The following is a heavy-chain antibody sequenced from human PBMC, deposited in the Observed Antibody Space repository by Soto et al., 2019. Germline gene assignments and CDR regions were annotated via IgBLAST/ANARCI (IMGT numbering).Heavy chain of an antibody. CDR1: GDTLSSSGVA. V-gene: IGHV6-1*01. D-gene: IGHD4-4*01. CDR3: ARGRVSAFDY. Sequence: QVQLQESGPGLVQPSQTLSLTCAVSGDTLSSSGVAWNWIRQSPSRGLEWLGRTYYTSQWYNDYATSVQSRININPDTSQNQSSLQLNSVTPDDTAVYYCARGRVSAFDYWGQGTLVTVSS. CDR2: TYYTSQWYN. J-gene: IGHJ4*02.